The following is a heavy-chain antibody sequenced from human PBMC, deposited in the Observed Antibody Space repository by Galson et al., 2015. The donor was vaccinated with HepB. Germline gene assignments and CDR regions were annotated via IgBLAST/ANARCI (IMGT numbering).Heavy chain of an antibody. Sequence: CAISEDSVSSNSVTWNWIRQSPSRGLEWLGRTYYRSKWHNEYAISLRSRIMINPDTSKNQFYLQLNSVTPEDTAVYYCAGGRSSLDYWGQGTLVTVSS. CDR2: TYYRSKWHN. CDR3: AGGRSSLDY. J-gene: IGHJ4*02. V-gene: IGHV6-1*01. CDR1: EDSVSSNSVT. D-gene: IGHD3-16*01.